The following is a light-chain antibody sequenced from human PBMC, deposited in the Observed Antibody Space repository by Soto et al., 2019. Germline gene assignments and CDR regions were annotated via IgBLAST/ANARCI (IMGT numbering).Light chain of an antibody. J-gene: IGLJ2*01. V-gene: IGLV4-69*01. CDR2: LNSDGSH. CDR1: SGHRSYA. Sequence: QAVLTQSPSASASLGASVKLTCTLSSGHRSYAIAWHQQQPEKGPRFLMKLNSDGSHRKGDGIPDRFSGSSSGAERYLTIASLQSEDEADYYGQTWGTGSHVVFGGGTKLTVL. CDR3: QTWGTGSHVV.